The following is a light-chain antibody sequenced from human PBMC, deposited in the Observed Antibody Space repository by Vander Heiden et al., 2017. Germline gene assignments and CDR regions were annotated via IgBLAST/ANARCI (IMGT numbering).Light chain of an antibody. Sequence: QSALPPPASVSGSPGQPITISGTGTISDVGSYNLVSWYQQHPGKAPKLMIYEGSQRPSGVSNRFSGSKSGNTASLTISGLQAEDEADYYCCSYAGSSAYVFGTGTKVTVL. CDR1: ISDVGSYNL. V-gene: IGLV2-23*01. CDR2: EGS. J-gene: IGLJ1*01. CDR3: CSYAGSSAYV.